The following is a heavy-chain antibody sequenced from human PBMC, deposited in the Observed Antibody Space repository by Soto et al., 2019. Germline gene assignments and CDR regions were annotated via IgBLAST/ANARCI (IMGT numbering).Heavy chain of an antibody. V-gene: IGHV3-48*03. Sequence: GGSLRPSCAASGFIFSSCEMNWVRQAPGKGLEWVSYISNSGSTIYYADSVEGRFTISRDNTKNSLTLQMNSLRAEDTAVYYCARDLWSGYAFPWGQGTLVTVSS. CDR1: GFIFSSCE. CDR3: ARDLWSGYAFP. CDR2: ISNSGSTI. D-gene: IGHD3-3*01. J-gene: IGHJ5*02.